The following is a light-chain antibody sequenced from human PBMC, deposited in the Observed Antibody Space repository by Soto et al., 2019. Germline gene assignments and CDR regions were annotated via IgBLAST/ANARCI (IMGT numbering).Light chain of an antibody. CDR3: QQRSNWPRT. CDR2: DAS. Sequence: EIVLTQSPATLSLSPGERAILSCRASQSVSSYFAWYQQKPGQAPRLLIYDASNRATGIPARFSGSGSGTDFTLTISSLEPEDFAVYYCQQRSNWPRTFGQGTKVEIK. V-gene: IGKV3-11*01. CDR1: QSVSSY. J-gene: IGKJ1*01.